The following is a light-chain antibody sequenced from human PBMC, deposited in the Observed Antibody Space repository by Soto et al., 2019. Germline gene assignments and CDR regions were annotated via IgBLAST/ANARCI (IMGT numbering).Light chain of an antibody. V-gene: IGKV1-9*01. CDR3: QQLNSYPLT. Sequence: DIQLTQSPSFLSASVGDRVTITCRASQGISSYLARYQQKPGKAPKLLIYAASTLQSGVPSRFSGSGSGTEFTLTISSLQPDDFATYYCQQLNSYPLTFGGGTKVEIK. CDR2: AAS. J-gene: IGKJ4*01. CDR1: QGISSY.